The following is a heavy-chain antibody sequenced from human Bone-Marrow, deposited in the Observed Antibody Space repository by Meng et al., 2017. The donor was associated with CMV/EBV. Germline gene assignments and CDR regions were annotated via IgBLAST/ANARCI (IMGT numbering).Heavy chain of an antibody. J-gene: IGHJ4*02. CDR3: ARSLRGAPTYGY. Sequence: SETLSLTCTVSGGSISSSSYYWGWIRQPPGKGLEWIGSIYYSGSTNYNPSLKSRVTISVDTSKNQFSLKLSSVTAADTAVYYCARSLRGAPTYGYWGQGTLVTVSS. CDR2: IYYSGST. V-gene: IGHV4-39*07. D-gene: IGHD2-15*01. CDR1: GGSISSSSYY.